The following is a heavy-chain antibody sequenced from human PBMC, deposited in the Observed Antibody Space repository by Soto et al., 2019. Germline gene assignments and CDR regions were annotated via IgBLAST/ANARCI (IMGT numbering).Heavy chain of an antibody. V-gene: IGHV3-21*01. CDR2: IRSISSYI. D-gene: IGHD3-3*01. Sequence: VRQAPGEGLEWVCSIRSISSYIYYADSVKGRFTISRDNAKSSLDLQMNSLRADGTAVYYCASHLIFFFQAEDGIRDL. CDR3: ASHLIFFFQAEDGIRDL. J-gene: IGHJ2*01.